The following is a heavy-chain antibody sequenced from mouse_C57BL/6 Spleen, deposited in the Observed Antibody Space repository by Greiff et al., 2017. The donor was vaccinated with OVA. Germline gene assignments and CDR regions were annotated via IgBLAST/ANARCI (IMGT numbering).Heavy chain of an antibody. V-gene: IGHV5-9-1*02. CDR3: TSDNGYPLAY. D-gene: IGHD2-2*01. CDR1: GFTFSSSA. CDR2: LCSGGDYI. Sequence: EVQVEESGEGLVKPGWSLQLSCAASGFTFSSSAMSWVRQTPEKRLEWVAYLCSGGDYIYYADTVKGRFTISRDNARNTLYLPMSSLKSEDTAMYYCTSDNGYPLAYWSQGTRVTVSA. J-gene: IGHJ3*01.